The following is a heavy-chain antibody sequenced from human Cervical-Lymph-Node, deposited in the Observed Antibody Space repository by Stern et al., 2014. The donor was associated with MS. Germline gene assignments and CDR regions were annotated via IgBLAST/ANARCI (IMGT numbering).Heavy chain of an antibody. CDR2: IRGRGYGGTP. J-gene: IGHJ4*02. Sequence: EVQLVESGGGLVQPGRSLRLSCTASGFIFGDYALSWFRQAPGKGLEWVGLIRGRGYGGTPEYAASVKGRFIISRDDSKNIAYLQMNSVTTEDTAVYYCARALTQTYSRVGYWGQGTLVTVSS. CDR1: GFIFGDYA. CDR3: ARALTQTYSRVGY. D-gene: IGHD4-11*01. V-gene: IGHV3-49*03.